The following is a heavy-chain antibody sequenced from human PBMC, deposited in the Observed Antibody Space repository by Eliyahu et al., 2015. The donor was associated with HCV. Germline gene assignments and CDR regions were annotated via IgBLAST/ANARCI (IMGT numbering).Heavy chain of an antibody. CDR3: ARDEQQWGNALDI. CDR2: XNPSGXST. V-gene: IGHV1-46*01. Sequence: QVQLVQSGAEVKKPGASVKVSCXAXGYTXTXYXMHWXRQAPGQGLEWMGIXNPSGXSTSYAQKFQGRVTMTRDTSTSTVYMELSSLRSEDTAVYYCARDEQQWGNALDIWGQGTLVTVSS. D-gene: IGHD6-13*01. J-gene: IGHJ3*02. CDR1: GYTXTXYX.